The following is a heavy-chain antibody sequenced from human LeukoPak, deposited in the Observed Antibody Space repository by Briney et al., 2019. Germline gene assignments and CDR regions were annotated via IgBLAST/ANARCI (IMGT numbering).Heavy chain of an antibody. CDR3: ANIHLYDILTGFRRAGFGY. CDR1: GFTFSAYG. V-gene: IGHV3-23*01. Sequence: GGSLRLSCAASGFTFSAYGMSWVRQSPGQGLEWVSGISANGSIPFYARSVRGRFTISRDNSKNTLYLQMNSLRAEDTAVYYCANIHLYDILTGFRRAGFGYWGQGTLVTVSS. CDR2: ISANGSIP. J-gene: IGHJ4*02. D-gene: IGHD3-9*01.